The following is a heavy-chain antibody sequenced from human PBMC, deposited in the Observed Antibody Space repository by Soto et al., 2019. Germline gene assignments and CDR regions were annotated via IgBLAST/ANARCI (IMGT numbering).Heavy chain of an antibody. CDR1: GYTFSRYY. Sequence: ASVTVSCQASGYTFSRYYMHWVRQAPGQGLEWMGMINANGGNTNYAQKLQGRVTMTTDTSTSTAYMELRSLRSDDTAVYYCARDRWGEYSSSSGAFDIWGQGTMVTVSS. V-gene: IGHV1-46*01. CDR2: INANGGNT. D-gene: IGHD6-6*01. J-gene: IGHJ3*02. CDR3: ARDRWGEYSSSSGAFDI.